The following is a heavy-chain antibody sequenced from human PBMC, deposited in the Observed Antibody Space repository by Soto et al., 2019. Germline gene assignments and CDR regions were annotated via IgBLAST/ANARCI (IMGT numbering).Heavy chain of an antibody. D-gene: IGHD5-12*01. CDR3: ARESGGATATLDYYYFYMDV. Sequence: ASVXVSCKASGYTFTSYDINWVRQATGQGLEWMGWMNPNSGNTGYAQKFQGRVTMTRNTSISTAYMELSSLRSDDTAVYYCARESGGATATLDYYYFYMDVWGKGTTVTVSS. J-gene: IGHJ6*03. CDR2: MNPNSGNT. V-gene: IGHV1-8*01. CDR1: GYTFTSYD.